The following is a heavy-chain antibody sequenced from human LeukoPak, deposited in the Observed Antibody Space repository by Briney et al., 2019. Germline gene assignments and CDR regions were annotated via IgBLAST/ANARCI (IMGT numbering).Heavy chain of an antibody. V-gene: IGHV1-8*01. D-gene: IGHD3-3*01. Sequence: ASVTVSCKASGYTFTSYDINWVRQATGQGLEWMGWMNPNSGNTGYAQKFQGRVTMTRNTSISTAYMELSSLRSEDTAVYYCARENTIFGVVTGLDVWGQGTTVTVSS. J-gene: IGHJ6*02. CDR3: ARENTIFGVVTGLDV. CDR1: GYTFTSYD. CDR2: MNPNSGNT.